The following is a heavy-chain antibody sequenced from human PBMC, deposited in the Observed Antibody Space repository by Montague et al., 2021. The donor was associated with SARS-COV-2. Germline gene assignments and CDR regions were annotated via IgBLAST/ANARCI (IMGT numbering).Heavy chain of an antibody. CDR2: ISYDGSNK. CDR1: GLTFSSYA. Sequence: SLRLSCAASGLTFSSYAMHWVRQAPGKGLEWVAVISYDGSNKYYADSVKGRFTISRDNSKNTLYLQMNSLRAEDTAVYYCAGELLWFGELWGKGTTVTVSS. CDR3: AGELLWFGEL. J-gene: IGHJ6*04. D-gene: IGHD3-10*01. V-gene: IGHV3-30-3*01.